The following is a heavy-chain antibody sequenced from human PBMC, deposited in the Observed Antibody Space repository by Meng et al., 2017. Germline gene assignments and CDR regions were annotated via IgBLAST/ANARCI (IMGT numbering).Heavy chain of an antibody. V-gene: IGHV3-33*01. CDR2: IWYDGSNK. Sequence: GGSLRLSCAASGFTFSSYGMHWVRQAPGKGLGWVAVIWYDGSNKYYADSVKGRFTISRDNSKNTLYLQMNSLRAEDTAVYYCARDTPKRVSYGDLDYWGQGTLVTVSS. J-gene: IGHJ4*02. CDR1: GFTFSSYG. CDR3: ARDTPKRVSYGDLDY. D-gene: IGHD4-17*01.